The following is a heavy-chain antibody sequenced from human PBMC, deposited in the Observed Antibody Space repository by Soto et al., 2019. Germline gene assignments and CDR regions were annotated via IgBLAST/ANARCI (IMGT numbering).Heavy chain of an antibody. CDR3: AKDRDFYSNYDYYYGMDV. V-gene: IGHV3-30*18. J-gene: IGHJ6*02. CDR1: GFTFSSYG. D-gene: IGHD4-4*01. CDR2: ISYDGSNK. Sequence: GGSLRLSCAASGFTFSSYGMHWVRQAPGKGLEWVAVISYDGSNKYYADSVKGRFTISRDNSKNTLYLQMNSLRAEDTAVYYCAKDRDFYSNYDYYYGMDVWGQGTTVTVSS.